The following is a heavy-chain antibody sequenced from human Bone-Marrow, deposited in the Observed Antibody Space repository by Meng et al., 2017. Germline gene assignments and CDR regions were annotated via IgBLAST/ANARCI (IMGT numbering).Heavy chain of an antibody. V-gene: IGHV3-48*03. CDR3: ARHSGWTAQKYYYYYYGMDV. Sequence: GESLKISCAASGFTFSSYEMNWVRQAPGKGLEWVSYISSSGSTIYYADSVKGRFTISRDNAKNSLYLQMNSLRAEDTAVYYCARHSGWTAQKYYYYYYGMDVWGQGTTVTGAS. CDR2: ISSSGSTI. D-gene: IGHD6-19*01. CDR1: GFTFSSYE. J-gene: IGHJ6*02.